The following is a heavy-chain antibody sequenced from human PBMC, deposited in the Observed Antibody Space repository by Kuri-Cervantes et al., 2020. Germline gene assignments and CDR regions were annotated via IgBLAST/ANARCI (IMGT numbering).Heavy chain of an antibody. J-gene: IGHJ4*02. V-gene: IGHV3-15*01. D-gene: IGHD1-7*01. CDR1: GFTFSNAW. CDR2: IKSKTDGGTT. Sequence: GESLKISCAASGFTFSNAWMSWVRQAPGKGLEWVGRIKSKTDGGTTDYAAPVKGRFIISRDDSKNTLYLQMNSLRVGDTAIYYCAKEVTRGTQGLGLLESWGQGTLVTVSS. CDR3: AKEVTRGTQGLGLLES.